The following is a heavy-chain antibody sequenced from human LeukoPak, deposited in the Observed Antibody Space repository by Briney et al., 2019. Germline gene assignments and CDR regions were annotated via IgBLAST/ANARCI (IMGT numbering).Heavy chain of an antibody. CDR3: ARGLVVERHGDYEQKTYYFDY. Sequence: SGTLSFTCAAYGGSFSGYDWSWIRQPPGKGLEWIGEINDSGGTNYNPSLKRPVTISVDTSKSQFYLQLSSVTAADTAVYYCARGLVVERHGDYEQKTYYFDYGGQGTLVTVSS. J-gene: IGHJ4*02. CDR2: INDSGGT. D-gene: IGHD4-17*01. CDR1: GGSFSGYD. V-gene: IGHV4-34*01.